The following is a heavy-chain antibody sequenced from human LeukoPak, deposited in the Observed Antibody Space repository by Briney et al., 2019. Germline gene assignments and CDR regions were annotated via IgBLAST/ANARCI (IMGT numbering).Heavy chain of an antibody. V-gene: IGHV1-2*02. CDR1: GYTFTDYY. CDR2: INPNSGGT. J-gene: IGHJ4*02. CDR3: ARDFYSGYFDY. D-gene: IGHD1-26*01. Sequence: ASVKVSCKASGYTFTDYYVHWVRQAPGQGPEWMGWINPNSGGTNYAQKFQGRVTMTRDTSISTVYMELSRLRSDDTAVYYCARDFYSGYFDYWGQGTLVTVSS.